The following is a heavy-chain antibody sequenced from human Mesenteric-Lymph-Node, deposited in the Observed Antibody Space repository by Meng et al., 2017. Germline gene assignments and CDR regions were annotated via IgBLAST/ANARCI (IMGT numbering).Heavy chain of an antibody. Sequence: GESLKISCAASGFTFSSYSMNWVRQAPGKGLEWVSSISSSSSYIYYADSVKGRFTISRDNAKNSLYLQMNSLRAEDTAVYYCARDKVSGYGGKSLYYYGMDVWGQGTTVTVSS. CDR2: ISSSSSYI. CDR1: GFTFSSYS. J-gene: IGHJ6*02. V-gene: IGHV3-21*01. D-gene: IGHD4-23*01. CDR3: ARDKVSGYGGKSLYYYGMDV.